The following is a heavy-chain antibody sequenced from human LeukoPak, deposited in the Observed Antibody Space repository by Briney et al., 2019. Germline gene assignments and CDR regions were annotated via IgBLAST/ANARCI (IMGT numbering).Heavy chain of an antibody. CDR1: GGSFSGCY. CDR3: ARQNYDSHDY. J-gene: IGHJ4*02. CDR2: INHSGST. D-gene: IGHD3-22*01. Sequence: PSETLSLTCAVYGGSFSGCYWSWIRQPPGKGLEWIGEINHSGSTNYNPSLKSRVTISVDTSKNQFSLKLSSVTAADTAVYYCARQNYDSHDYWGQGTLVTVSS. V-gene: IGHV4-34*01.